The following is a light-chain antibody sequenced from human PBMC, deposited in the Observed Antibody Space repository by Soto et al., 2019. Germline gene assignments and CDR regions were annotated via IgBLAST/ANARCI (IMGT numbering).Light chain of an antibody. CDR2: EGS. V-gene: IGLV2-23*01. CDR3: CSYAGSSTWV. J-gene: IGLJ3*02. CDR1: SSDVGSYNL. Sequence: QSALTQPASVSGSPGQSITISCTGTSSDVGSYNLVSWYQHHPVKAPKLMIYEGSKRPSGVSNRFSGSKSGNTASLTISGLQAEDEADYSCCSYAGSSTWVFGGGTKVTVL.